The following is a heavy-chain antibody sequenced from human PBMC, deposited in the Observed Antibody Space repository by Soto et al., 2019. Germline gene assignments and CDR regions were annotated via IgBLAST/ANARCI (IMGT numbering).Heavy chain of an antibody. Sequence: ASVKVSCKASGYTFTGYYMHWVRQAPGQGLEWMGWINPNSGGTNYAQKFQGRVTTTRDTSISTAYMELSRLRSGDTAVYYCARSFLDYDFWSGYYSPYYYYYGMDVWGQGTTVTVSS. V-gene: IGHV1-2*02. J-gene: IGHJ6*02. CDR1: GYTFTGYY. D-gene: IGHD3-3*01. CDR2: INPNSGGT. CDR3: ARSFLDYDFWSGYYSPYYYYYGMDV.